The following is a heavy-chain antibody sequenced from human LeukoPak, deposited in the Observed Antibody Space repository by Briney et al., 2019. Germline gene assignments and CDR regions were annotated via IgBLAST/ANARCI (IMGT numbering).Heavy chain of an antibody. V-gene: IGHV3-74*01. CDR1: GFTFSSYW. D-gene: IGHD6-13*01. J-gene: IGHJ5*02. Sequence: QPGGSLRLSCAASGFTFSSYWMHWVRQAPGKGLVWVSRINTDGSSTSYADSVKGRFTISRDNAKKTLYLQMNSLRAEDTAVYYCARESGIAAALDLWGQGTLVTVSS. CDR3: ARESGIAAALDL. CDR2: INTDGSST.